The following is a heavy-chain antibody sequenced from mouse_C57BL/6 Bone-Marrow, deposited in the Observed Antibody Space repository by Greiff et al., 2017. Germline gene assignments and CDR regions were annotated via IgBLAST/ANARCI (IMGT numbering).Heavy chain of an antibody. D-gene: IGHD4-1*02. CDR3: ARRRHNWGYFDY. Sequence: VQLQQPGAELVKPGASVKMSCKASGYTFTSYWITWVKQRPGQGLEWIGDLYPGSGSTNYNEKFKSKATLTVDTSSSTAYMQLSSLTSEDSAVYYCARRRHNWGYFDYWGQGTTLTVSS. J-gene: IGHJ2*01. V-gene: IGHV1-55*01. CDR1: GYTFTSYW. CDR2: LYPGSGST.